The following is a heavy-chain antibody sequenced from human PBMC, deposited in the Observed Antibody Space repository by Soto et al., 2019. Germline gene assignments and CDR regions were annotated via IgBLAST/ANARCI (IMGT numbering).Heavy chain of an antibody. Sequence: PGESLKISCQGSGYSFASYWIGWVRQMPGKDLEWMGIIYPGDSDTRYSPSFQGQVTISADKSLRTAYLQWTSLKASDTAMYYCARHCSSTSCYSPYYNYGMDVWGQGTTVTVSS. J-gene: IGHJ6*02. V-gene: IGHV5-51*01. CDR2: IYPGDSDT. CDR1: GYSFASYW. CDR3: ARHCSSTSCYSPYYNYGMDV. D-gene: IGHD2-2*01.